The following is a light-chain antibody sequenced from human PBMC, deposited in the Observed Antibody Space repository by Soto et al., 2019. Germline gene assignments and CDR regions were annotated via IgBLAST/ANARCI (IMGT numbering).Light chain of an antibody. CDR2: GAS. CDR1: QSVSSIN. CDR3: QQYDSSQGYT. Sequence: EIVLTQSPGTLSLSPGERATLSCRASQSVSSINLAWYQQKSGKAPRLLIYGASSRATGIPDRFSGSCSGTDVTLTISRLEPEDFAVYYCQQYDSSQGYTFGQRTKLESK. J-gene: IGKJ2*01. V-gene: IGKV3-20*01.